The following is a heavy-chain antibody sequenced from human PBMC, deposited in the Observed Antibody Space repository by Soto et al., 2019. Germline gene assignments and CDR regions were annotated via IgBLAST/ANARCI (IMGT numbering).Heavy chain of an antibody. CDR1: GGTFSSYT. Sequence: ASVKVSCKASGGTFSSYTISWVRQAPGQGLEWMGRIIPILGIANYAQKFQGRVTITADKSTSTAYMELSSLRSEDTAVYYCARDVEDIVVLPAAMPVWFYPWGQGTLVPVSS. CDR3: ARDVEDIVVLPAAMPVWFYP. CDR2: IIPILGIA. J-gene: IGHJ5*02. V-gene: IGHV1-69*04. D-gene: IGHD2-2*01.